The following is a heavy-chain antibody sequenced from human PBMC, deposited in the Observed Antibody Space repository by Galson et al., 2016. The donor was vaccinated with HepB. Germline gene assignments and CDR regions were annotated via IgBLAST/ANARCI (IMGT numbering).Heavy chain of an antibody. CDR1: GFNFKTWA. Sequence: SLRLSCAASGFNFKTWAMHWVRQAPGKGLEWLTVISHDGGDKYYGDSVKGRFTISRDNSKSTLYLQMNSLRTKDTAVYYCARSRRDFWSGRDAFDIWGQGTMVSVSS. D-gene: IGHD3-3*01. J-gene: IGHJ3*02. V-gene: IGHV3-30-3*01. CDR3: ARSRRDFWSGRDAFDI. CDR2: ISHDGGDK.